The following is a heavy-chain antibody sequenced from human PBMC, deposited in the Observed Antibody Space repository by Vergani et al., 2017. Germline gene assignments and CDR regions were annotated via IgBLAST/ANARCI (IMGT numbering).Heavy chain of an antibody. CDR2: ISWNSGSI. J-gene: IGHJ4*02. CDR1: GFTFDDYA. D-gene: IGHD3-10*01. Sequence: EVQLVESGGGLVQPGRSLRLSCAASGFTFDDYAMHWVRQAPGKGLEWVSGISWNSGSIGYADSVKGRFTISRDNDKNSLYLQMNSLRAEDTALYYCAKDGFGELMFPFDYWGQGTLVTVSS. CDR3: AKDGFGELMFPFDY. V-gene: IGHV3-9*01.